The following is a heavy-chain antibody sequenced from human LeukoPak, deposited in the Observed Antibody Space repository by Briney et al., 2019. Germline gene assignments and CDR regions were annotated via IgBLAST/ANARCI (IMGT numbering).Heavy chain of an antibody. Sequence: SETLSLTCAVYGGSFSGYYWSWIRQPPGKGLEWIGEINHSGSTNYNPSLKSRVTISVDTSKNQFSLKLSSVTAADTAVYYCARGPQGENYYYYGMDAWGQGTTVTVSS. J-gene: IGHJ6*02. V-gene: IGHV4-34*01. CDR1: GGSFSGYY. CDR3: ARGPQGENYYYYGMDA. CDR2: INHSGST. D-gene: IGHD2-21*01.